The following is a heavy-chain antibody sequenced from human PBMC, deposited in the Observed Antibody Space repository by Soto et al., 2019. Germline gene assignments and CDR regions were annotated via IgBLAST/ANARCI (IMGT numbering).Heavy chain of an antibody. CDR3: ARDQPGYSYGYGLGY. J-gene: IGHJ4*02. CDR1: GFTFSSYS. V-gene: IGHV3-21*01. Sequence: EVQLVESGGGLVKPGGSLRLSCAASGFTFSSYSMNWVRQAPGKGLEWVSSISSSSSYIYYADSLKGRFTISRDNAKKSRYLQRNSLMAEATAVYYCARDQPGYSYGYGLGYWGQGTLVTVSS. D-gene: IGHD5-18*01. CDR2: ISSSSSYI.